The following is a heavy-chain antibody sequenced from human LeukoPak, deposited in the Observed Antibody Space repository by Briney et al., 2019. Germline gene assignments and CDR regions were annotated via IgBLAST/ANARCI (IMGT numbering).Heavy chain of an antibody. CDR2: ISYDGSNK. Sequence: PGRSLRLSCAASGFTFSSDAMHWVRQAPGKGLEWVAVISYDGSNKYYADSVKGRFTISRDNSKNTLYLQMNSLRAEDTAVYYCARDLGGVATISYYYYYGMDVWGQGTTVTVSS. J-gene: IGHJ6*02. CDR3: ARDLGGVATISYYYYYGMDV. D-gene: IGHD5-12*01. CDR1: GFTFSSDA. V-gene: IGHV3-30*04.